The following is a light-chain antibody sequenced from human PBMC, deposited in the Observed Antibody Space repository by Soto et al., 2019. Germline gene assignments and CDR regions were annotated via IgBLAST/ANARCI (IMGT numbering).Light chain of an antibody. Sequence: QPVLTQPASVSGSPGQSITISCIGTSSDIGTYNYVSWYQQHPGKAPKLMLYEVSNRPSGVSNRFSGSKSGITASLTISGLQAEDEADYYCSSYTASTTPYVFGTGTKVTVL. CDR1: SSDIGTYNY. V-gene: IGLV2-14*01. CDR3: SSYTASTTPYV. CDR2: EVS. J-gene: IGLJ1*01.